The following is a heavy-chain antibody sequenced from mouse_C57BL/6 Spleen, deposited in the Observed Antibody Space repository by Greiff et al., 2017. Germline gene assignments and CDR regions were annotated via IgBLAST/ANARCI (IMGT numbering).Heavy chain of an antibody. Sequence: LKQPGASVKMSCKASGYTFTSYWITWVKQRPGQGLEWIGDIYPGSGSTNYNEKFKSKATLTVDTSSSTAYMQLSSLTSEDSAVYYCARSEESAWFAYWGQGTLVTVSA. CDR3: ARSEESAWFAY. J-gene: IGHJ3*01. CDR2: IYPGSGST. CDR1: GYTFTSYW. V-gene: IGHV1-55*01.